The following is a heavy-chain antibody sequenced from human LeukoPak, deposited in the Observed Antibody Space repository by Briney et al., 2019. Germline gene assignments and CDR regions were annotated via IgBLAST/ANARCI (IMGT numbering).Heavy chain of an antibody. CDR3: ARGRATYYDSSGYYFDAFDI. CDR2: IYHSGST. CDR1: GGSISDSYW. J-gene: IGHJ3*02. Sequence: PSETLSLTCAVSGGSISDSYWWSWVRQPPEKGLEWIGEIYHSGSTYYNPSLKSRVTISVDRSKNQFSLKLSSVTAADTAVYYCARGRATYYDSSGYYFDAFDIWGQGTMVTVSS. D-gene: IGHD3-22*01. V-gene: IGHV4-4*02.